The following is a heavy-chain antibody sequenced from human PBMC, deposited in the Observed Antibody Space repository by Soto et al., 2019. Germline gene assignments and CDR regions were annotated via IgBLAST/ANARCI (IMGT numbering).Heavy chain of an antibody. V-gene: IGHV3-23*01. CDR1: GFTFSSYA. Sequence: PGGSLRLSCAASGFTFSSYAMSWVRQAPGKGLEWVSAISGSGGSTYYADSVKGRFTISRDNSKNTLYLQMNSLRAEDTAVYYCAKSGLVLADWLFNYGMDVWGQGTTVTVSS. J-gene: IGHJ6*02. CDR3: AKSGLVLADWLFNYGMDV. CDR2: ISGSGGST. D-gene: IGHD3-9*01.